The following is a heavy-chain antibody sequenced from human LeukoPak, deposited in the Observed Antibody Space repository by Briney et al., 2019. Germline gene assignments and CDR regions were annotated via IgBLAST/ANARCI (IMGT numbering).Heavy chain of an antibody. J-gene: IGHJ6*02. CDR1: GFTFSSYS. CDR3: ARQPYYYYGMDV. Sequence: PGGSLRLSCAASGFTFSSYSMNWVRQAPGKGLEWVSSISSSSYIYYADSVKGRFTISRDNAKNSLYLQMNSLRAEDTAVYYCARQPYYYYGMDVWGQGTTVTVSS. V-gene: IGHV3-21*01. CDR2: ISSSSYI.